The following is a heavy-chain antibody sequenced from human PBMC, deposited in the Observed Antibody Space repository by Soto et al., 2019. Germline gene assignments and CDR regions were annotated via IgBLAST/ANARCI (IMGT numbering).Heavy chain of an antibody. CDR1: GGSISSSSYY. J-gene: IGHJ4*02. D-gene: IGHD6-19*01. CDR3: ARIGWGSGWRRIIDY. Sequence: SETLSLTCTVSGGSISSSSYYWGWIRQPPGKGLEWIGSIYYSGSTYYNPSLKSRVTISVDTSKNQFSLKLSSVTAADTAVYYCARIGWGSGWRRIIDYWGQGTLVTVSS. V-gene: IGHV4-39*01. CDR2: IYYSGST.